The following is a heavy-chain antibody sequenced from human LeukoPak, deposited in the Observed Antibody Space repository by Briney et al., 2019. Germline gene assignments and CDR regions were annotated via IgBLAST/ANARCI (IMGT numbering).Heavy chain of an antibody. CDR3: ATGSGSYYYFDY. CDR2: FDPEDGET. CDR1: GYTLTELS. V-gene: IGHV1-24*01. D-gene: IGHD1-26*01. Sequence: ASVKVSCKVSGYTLTELSMHWVRQAPGKGLEWMGGFDPEDGETIYAQKFQGRVTMTEDTSTVTAYMELSSLRSEDTAVYYCATGSGSYYYFDYWGQGTLVTVSS. J-gene: IGHJ4*02.